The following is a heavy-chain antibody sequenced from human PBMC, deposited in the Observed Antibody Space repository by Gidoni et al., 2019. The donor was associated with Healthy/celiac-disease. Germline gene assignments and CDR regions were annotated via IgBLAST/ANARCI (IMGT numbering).Heavy chain of an antibody. CDR1: GFTFSSYS. V-gene: IGHV3-21*06. J-gene: IGHJ4*02. D-gene: IGHD2-2*01. CDR3: ASLSTSLPYYFDY. Sequence: EVQLVESGGGLVKPGGSLRLSCAASGFTFSSYSMNWVRQAPGKGLEWVSSISSSSSYIYYADSVKGRFTISRDNAKNSLYLQMNSLRAEDTAVYYCASLSTSLPYYFDYWGQGTLVTVSS. CDR2: ISSSSSYI.